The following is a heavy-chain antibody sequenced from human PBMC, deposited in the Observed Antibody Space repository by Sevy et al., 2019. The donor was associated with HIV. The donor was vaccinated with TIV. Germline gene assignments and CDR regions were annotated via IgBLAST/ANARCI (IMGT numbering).Heavy chain of an antibody. J-gene: IGHJ4*02. D-gene: IGHD3-22*01. Sequence: GGSLRLSCAASGFTFSSYAMSWVRQAPGKGLEWVSAISGSGGSTYYADSVKGRFTISRDNSKNMLYLQMNSLRAEDTAVYYCAKAITMIVVGYTDYWGQGTLVTVSS. CDR2: ISGSGGST. CDR1: GFTFSSYA. V-gene: IGHV3-23*01. CDR3: AKAITMIVVGYTDY.